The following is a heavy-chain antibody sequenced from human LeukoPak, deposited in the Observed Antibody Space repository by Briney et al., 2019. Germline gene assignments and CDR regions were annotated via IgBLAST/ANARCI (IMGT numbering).Heavy chain of an antibody. CDR2: IHGGGCYT. CDR3: AKGPILTVVIWFDS. V-gene: IGHV3-23*01. Sequence: GGSLRLSCAASGFTFSSYGMSWVRQAPGKGLEFVATIHGGGCYTNYADSVKGRFTISRDNSKSTQYLQMNSLRVEDTAVYYCAKGPILTVVIWFDSWGGGTVVSVSS. D-gene: IGHD2/OR15-2a*01. CDR1: GFTFSSYG. J-gene: IGHJ5*01.